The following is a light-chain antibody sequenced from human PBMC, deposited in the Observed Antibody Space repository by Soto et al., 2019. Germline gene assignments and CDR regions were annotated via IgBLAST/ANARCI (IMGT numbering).Light chain of an antibody. CDR1: QSVSSSY. CDR3: QHFGGTTFT. J-gene: IGKJ5*01. V-gene: IGKV3-20*01. Sequence: DIVLTQSPATLSLSPGERATLSCWASQSVSSSYLAWYQQKPGQAPRLLIYGASTRATGIPDRFSGSGSGTHFTLTISRLEPGDFAVYYCQHFGGTTFTFGQGTRLEIK. CDR2: GAS.